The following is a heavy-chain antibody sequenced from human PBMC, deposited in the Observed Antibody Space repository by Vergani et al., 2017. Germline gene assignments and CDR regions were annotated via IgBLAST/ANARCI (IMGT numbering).Heavy chain of an antibody. CDR1: GGSISSYY. CDR2: IYYSGST. V-gene: IGHV4-59*01. J-gene: IGHJ4*02. CDR3: ARAGPIRGVRPKYYFDY. Sequence: QVQLQESGPGLVQPSETLSLTCTVSGGSISSYYWSWIRQPPGKGLEWIGYIYYSGSTNYNPSLKSRVTISVDTSKNQFSLKLSSVTAADTAVYYCARAGPIRGVRPKYYFDYWGQGTLVTVSS. D-gene: IGHD3-10*01.